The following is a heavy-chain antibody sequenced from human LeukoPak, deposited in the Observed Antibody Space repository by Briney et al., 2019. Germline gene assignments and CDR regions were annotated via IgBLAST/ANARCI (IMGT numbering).Heavy chain of an antibody. D-gene: IGHD1-26*01. V-gene: IGHV4-59*01. Sequence: PSETLSLTCTVSGASISSYYWSWIRQPPGKGLEWIAYIYYSGNTNYNPSLKSRVTISVDRSKNQFSLKLSSVTAADTAAYYCAGGPGSYYEFDYWGQGTLVTVSS. J-gene: IGHJ4*02. CDR1: GASISSYY. CDR2: IYYSGNT. CDR3: AGGPGSYYEFDY.